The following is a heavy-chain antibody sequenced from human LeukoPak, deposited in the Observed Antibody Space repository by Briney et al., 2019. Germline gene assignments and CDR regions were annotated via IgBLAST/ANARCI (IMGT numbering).Heavy chain of an antibody. CDR3: ARHSQSYGPYNWFDS. D-gene: IGHD5-18*01. V-gene: IGHV4-59*08. Sequence: PSETLSLTCNVTGDSIRSYHWSWIRQPPGKGLEWMGYIFHSGSPHYHPSLKSRLTIGLDTSKNQISLKLGSVTAADTAMYYCARHSQSYGPYNWFDSWGQGTLVTFSS. CDR2: IFHSGSP. J-gene: IGHJ5*01. CDR1: GDSIRSYH.